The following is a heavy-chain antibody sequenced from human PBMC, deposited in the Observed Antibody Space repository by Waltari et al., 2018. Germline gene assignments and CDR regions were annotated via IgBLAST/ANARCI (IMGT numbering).Heavy chain of an antibody. V-gene: IGHV3-30*18. CDR1: GFTFSSYG. CDR2: IWYDGSNK. D-gene: IGHD6-25*01. Sequence: QVQLVESGGGVVQPGRSLRLACAASGFTFSSYGMHWVRQAPGKGLEWVAVIWYDGSNKYYADSVKGRFTISRDNSKNTLYLQMNSLRAEDTAMYYCAKDHGFFDIWGQGTMVTVSS. J-gene: IGHJ3*02. CDR3: AKDHGFFDI.